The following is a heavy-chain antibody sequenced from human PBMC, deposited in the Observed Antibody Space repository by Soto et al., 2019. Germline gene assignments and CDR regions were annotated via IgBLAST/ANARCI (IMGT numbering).Heavy chain of an antibody. CDR1: GGSVSSGSYY. V-gene: IGHV4-61*01. D-gene: IGHD4-17*01. CDR2: IYYSGST. J-gene: IGHJ5*02. CDR3: ASLTMTTVTTFWFDP. Sequence: QVQLQESGPGLVKPSETLSLTCTVSGGSVSSGSYYWSWIRQPPGKGLEWIGYIYYSGSTNYHPPPKSRVTISVDTSKNQFSLKLSSVTAADTAVYYCASLTMTTVTTFWFDPWGQGTLVTVSS.